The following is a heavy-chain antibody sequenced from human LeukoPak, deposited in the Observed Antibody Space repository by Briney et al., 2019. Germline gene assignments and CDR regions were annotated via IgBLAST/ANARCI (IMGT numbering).Heavy chain of an antibody. CDR1: GFTFSDYY. D-gene: IGHD2-2*01. Sequence: GGSLRLSCAASGFTFSDYYMSWIRQAPGKGLEWVSYISSSSSYTNYADSVKGRFTISRDDAKNSLYLQMNSLRAEDTAVYYCARAVEGGSSTSSPGYWGQGTLVTVSS. CDR2: ISSSSSYT. CDR3: ARAVEGGSSTSSPGY. J-gene: IGHJ4*02. V-gene: IGHV3-11*06.